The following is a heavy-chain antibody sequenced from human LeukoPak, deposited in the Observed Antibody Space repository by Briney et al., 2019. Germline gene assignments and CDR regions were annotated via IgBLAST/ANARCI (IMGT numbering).Heavy chain of an antibody. CDR2: IEGDESAK. Sequence: PGGSLRLSCAASGFTFSTYWMAWVRQAPGKGLEWVANIEGDESAKHQADSVKGRFTISRDNLQNSVYLQMSSLRGEDTAVYYCARDVVGSLDYWGQGTLVTVSS. V-gene: IGHV3-7*01. CDR1: GFTFSTYW. CDR3: ARDVVGSLDY. D-gene: IGHD1-26*01. J-gene: IGHJ4*02.